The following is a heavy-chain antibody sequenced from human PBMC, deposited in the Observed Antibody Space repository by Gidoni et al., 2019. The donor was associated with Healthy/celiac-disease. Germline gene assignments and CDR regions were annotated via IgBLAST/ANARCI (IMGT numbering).Heavy chain of an antibody. CDR2: IYYSGST. CDR1: GGSISSYY. CDR3: ARGDTAMVKYYYYYYYMDV. Sequence: PGLVKPSETLSLTCTVSGGSISSYYWSWIRQPPGKGLEWIGYIYYSGSTNYNPSLKSRVTISVDTSKNQFSLKLSSVTAADTAVYYCARGDTAMVKYYYYYYYMDVWGKGTTVTVSS. J-gene: IGHJ6*03. V-gene: IGHV4-59*01. D-gene: IGHD5-18*01.